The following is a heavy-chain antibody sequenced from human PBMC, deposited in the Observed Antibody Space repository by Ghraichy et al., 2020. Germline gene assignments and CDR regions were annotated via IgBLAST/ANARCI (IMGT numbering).Heavy chain of an antibody. CDR3: VAATPSSDH. CDR1: GFSLNTHW. V-gene: IGHV3-74*01. J-gene: IGHJ4*02. CDR2: VNTDGSNT. Sequence: GGSLRLSCEASGFSLNTHWMHWVRQAPGKGPMWVSRVNTDGSNTAYADSVRGRFTISRDKARNTMWLQMNSLRVDDTAVYYCVAATPSSDHWGQGTLVTVSS. D-gene: IGHD6-25*01.